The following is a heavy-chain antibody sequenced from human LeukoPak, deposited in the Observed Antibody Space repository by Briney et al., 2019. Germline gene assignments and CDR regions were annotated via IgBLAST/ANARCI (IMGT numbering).Heavy chain of an antibody. V-gene: IGHV3-30*02. CDR1: GFPFSNYS. J-gene: IGHJ4*02. CDR2: IRYDGSNK. Sequence: GGSLRLSCVVSGFPFSNYSMNWVRQAPGKGLEWVAFIRYDGSNKDYADSVKGRFTISRDNSKNTLYLQMNSLRAEDPAVYYCAKDPRLYYYGSGSYYDSYYFDYWGQGTLVTVSS. D-gene: IGHD3-10*01. CDR3: AKDPRLYYYGSGSYYDSYYFDY.